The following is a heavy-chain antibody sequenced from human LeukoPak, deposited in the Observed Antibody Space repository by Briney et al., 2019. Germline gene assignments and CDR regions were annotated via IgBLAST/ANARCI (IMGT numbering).Heavy chain of an antibody. CDR2: SNPNSGGT. V-gene: IGHV1-2*02. J-gene: IGHJ4*02. Sequence: ASVKVSCKASGYTFTGYYMHWVRQAPGQGLESMGWSNPNSGGTNYAQKFQGRVTMTRDTSISTAYMELSRLRSDDTAVYYCARETQYDYVWGSYRPLAYWGQGTLVTVSS. D-gene: IGHD3-16*02. CDR1: GYTFTGYY. CDR3: ARETQYDYVWGSYRPLAY.